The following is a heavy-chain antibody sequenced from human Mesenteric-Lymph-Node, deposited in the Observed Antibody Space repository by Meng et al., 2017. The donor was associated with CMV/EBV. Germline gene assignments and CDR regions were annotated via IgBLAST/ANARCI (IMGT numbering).Heavy chain of an antibody. J-gene: IGHJ3*02. CDR2: ISSGGRTM. D-gene: IGHD2-15*01. Sequence: GGSLRLSCAASGFTFSDHYMSWIRQAPGKGLEWVSFISSGGRTMYYADSVKGRFTISRDNAKTSLYLQMNSLRAEDTAVYYRARGLVVADAFDIWGQGTKVTVSS. CDR3: ARGLVVADAFDI. V-gene: IGHV3-11*01. CDR1: GFTFSDHY.